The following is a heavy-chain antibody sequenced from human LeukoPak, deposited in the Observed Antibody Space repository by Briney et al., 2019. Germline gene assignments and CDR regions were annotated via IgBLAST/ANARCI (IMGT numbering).Heavy chain of an antibody. CDR3: AKHSSSWYSTIDY. D-gene: IGHD6-13*01. V-gene: IGHV4-59*01. CDR1: GDSITSYY. Sequence: PSETLSLTCTVSGDSITSYYWSWIRQPPGKGLEWIGYIYYSGSTNYNPSLKSRVTIPVDTSKNQFSLKLSSVTAADTAVYYCAKHSSSWYSTIDYWGHGTLVTVSS. CDR2: IYYSGST. J-gene: IGHJ4*01.